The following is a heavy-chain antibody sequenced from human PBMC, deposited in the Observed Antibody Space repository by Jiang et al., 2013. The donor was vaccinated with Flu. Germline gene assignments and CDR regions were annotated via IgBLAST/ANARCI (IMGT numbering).Heavy chain of an antibody. CDR1: GGSMNNFY. CDR2: VNPSGSS. V-gene: IGHV4-4*07. J-gene: IGHJ3*01. CDR3: ARLQLPDKTGAFDV. Sequence: LLKPSETLSLTCTVSGGSMNNFYWSWIRQPAGKGLEWIGRVNPSGSSTYNPSLKSRVIMSIDTSKSQFSLKLSSVTAADTALYYCARLQLPDKTGAFDVWGQGTIVTVSS. D-gene: IGHD7-27*01.